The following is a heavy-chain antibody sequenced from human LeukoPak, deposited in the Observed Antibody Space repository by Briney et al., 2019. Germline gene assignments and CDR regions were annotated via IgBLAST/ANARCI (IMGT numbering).Heavy chain of an antibody. J-gene: IGHJ4*02. CDR2: INPNSGGT. Sequence: ASVKVSCKASGYTFTGYYMHWVRQAPGQGLEWMARINPNSGGTNYAQKFQGRVTMTRDTSISTAYMELSRLRSDDTAVYYCARDTTTIFRITMVRGVTRDYWGQGTLVTVSS. D-gene: IGHD3-10*01. V-gene: IGHV1-2*06. CDR3: ARDTTTIFRITMVRGVTRDY. CDR1: GYTFTGYY.